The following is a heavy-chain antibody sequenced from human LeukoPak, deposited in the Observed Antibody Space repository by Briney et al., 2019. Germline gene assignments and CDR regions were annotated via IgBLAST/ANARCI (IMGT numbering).Heavy chain of an antibody. CDR3: ASEFRTTTWSYDAFDL. Sequence: ASVKVSCKASGYTFTDYYMHWVRQAPGQGLEWVGWMNPKSGGTNYAQRFQDRVTMSRDTSNNTSYMELRRLASDDTAVYYCASEFRTTTWSYDAFDLWGQGTMVIVSS. D-gene: IGHD1-1*01. J-gene: IGHJ3*01. CDR2: MNPKSGGT. V-gene: IGHV1-2*02. CDR1: GYTFTDYY.